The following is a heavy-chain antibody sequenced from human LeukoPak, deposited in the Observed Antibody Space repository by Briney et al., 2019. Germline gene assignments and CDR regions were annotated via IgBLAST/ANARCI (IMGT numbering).Heavy chain of an antibody. D-gene: IGHD1-26*01. CDR2: ISYDGSTK. J-gene: IGHJ4*02. CDR1: GFTFSNYA. V-gene: IGHV3-30-3*01. CDR3: ARGFEADSGSYLVDY. Sequence: GGSLRLSCADSGFTFSNYAMHWVRQTPGKGLEWVAVISYDGSTKYYADSVKGRFTISRDNSKNTLYLQMNSLRPEDTAVYYCARGFEADSGSYLVDYWGQGTLVTVSS.